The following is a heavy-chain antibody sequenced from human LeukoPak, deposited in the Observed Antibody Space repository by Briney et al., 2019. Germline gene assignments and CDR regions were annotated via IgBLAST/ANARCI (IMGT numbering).Heavy chain of an antibody. Sequence: SETLSLTCTVSDGSISSHYCWGCIRQPPGEGLGWIGTIYYSGTTYYNPSLKSRVTISVDTSNNQFSLNLDSVTATDTAVYYCARHPPEKYSAFDYWGQGTLVTVSS. J-gene: IGHJ4*02. CDR3: ARHPPEKYSAFDY. CDR2: IYYSGTT. V-gene: IGHV4-39*01. D-gene: IGHD1-14*01. CDR1: DGSISSHYC.